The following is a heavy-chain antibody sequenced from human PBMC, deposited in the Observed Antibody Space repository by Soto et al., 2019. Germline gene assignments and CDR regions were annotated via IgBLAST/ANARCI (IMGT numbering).Heavy chain of an antibody. D-gene: IGHD4-17*01. V-gene: IGHV4-39*01. CDR1: GGSISSSSYY. CDR2: IYYSGST. CDR3: ARRDYGDYLLYFDY. J-gene: IGHJ4*02. Sequence: PSETLSLTXTVSGGSISSSSYYWGWIRQPPGKGLEWIGSIYYSGSTYYNPSLKSRVTISVDTSKNQFSLKLSSVTAADTAVYYCARRDYGDYLLYFDYWGQGTLVTVSS.